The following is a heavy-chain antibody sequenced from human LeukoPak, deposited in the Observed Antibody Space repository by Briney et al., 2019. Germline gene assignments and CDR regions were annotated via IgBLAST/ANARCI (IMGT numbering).Heavy chain of an antibody. V-gene: IGHV1-2*06. CDR1: GYTFTGYY. CDR3: ARDPPRGSSNPSGSY. D-gene: IGHD1-26*01. CDR2: INPNSGGT. Sequence: VASVKVSCKASGYTFTGYYMHWVRQAPGQGLEWMGRINPNSGGTNYAQKFQGRVTMTRDTSISTAYMELSRLRSDDTAVYYCARDPPRGSSNPSGSYWGQGTLVTVSS. J-gene: IGHJ4*02.